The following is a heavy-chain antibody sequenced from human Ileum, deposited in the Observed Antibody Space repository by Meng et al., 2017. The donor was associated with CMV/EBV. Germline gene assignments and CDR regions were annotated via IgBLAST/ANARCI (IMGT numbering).Heavy chain of an antibody. CDR3: ARDGVYGDPSGS. CDR2: ISTYNGET. D-gene: IGHD4-17*01. CDR1: GYTFTNFA. V-gene: IGHV1-18*01. J-gene: IGHJ5*02. Sequence: VQLVESGAGVKKPGASVKVSCKGSGYTFTNFAISWVRQAPGQGLEWMGWISTYNGETKLAQKFTDRVTMTRDTSTSTAYMELRSLRSDDTAVYYCARDGVYGDPSGSWGQGTLVTVSS.